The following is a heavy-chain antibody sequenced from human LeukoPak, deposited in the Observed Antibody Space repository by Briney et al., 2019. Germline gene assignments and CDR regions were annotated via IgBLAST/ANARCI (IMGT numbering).Heavy chain of an antibody. J-gene: IGHJ4*02. CDR1: GFSFSNYW. CDR2: MNSDGSAT. CDR3: AKGPNYFDS. Sequence: GGSLRLSCAASGFSFSNYWMHWVRQAPGKGLVWVTRMNSDGSATYYADSVQGRFTISRDNAKNTLHLQMNSLRAEDTAMYFCAKGPNYFDSWGQGTLVTVSS. V-gene: IGHV3-74*01.